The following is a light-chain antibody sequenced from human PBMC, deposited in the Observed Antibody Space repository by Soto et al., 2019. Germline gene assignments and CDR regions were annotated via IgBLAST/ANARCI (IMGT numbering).Light chain of an antibody. CDR2: DAS. CDR3: QQYNSQWT. V-gene: IGKV1-5*01. J-gene: IGKJ1*01. CDR1: QSISSW. Sequence: DIQMTQSPSTLSASVGDRVTITCRASQSISSWLAWYQQKPGKAPKLLIYDASSLESGVPSRFSGSGSGTEFTLTISSLQPDDFATYYCQQYNSQWTFGQGTKV.